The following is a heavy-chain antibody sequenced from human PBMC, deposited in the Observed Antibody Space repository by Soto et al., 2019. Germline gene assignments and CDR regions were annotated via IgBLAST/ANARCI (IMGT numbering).Heavy chain of an antibody. CDR1: GASISSSSYY. J-gene: IGHJ6*02. CDR3: ARHSVENYGMDV. CDR2: IYYSWST. Sequence: ETLSPTCPVSGASISSSSYYWGWIRQPPGKGLEWIGSIYYSWSTYYNPSLKSRVTISVDTSKNQFSLKLSSVTAADTAVYYCARHSVENYGMDVWGQGTTVTVYS. V-gene: IGHV4-39*01.